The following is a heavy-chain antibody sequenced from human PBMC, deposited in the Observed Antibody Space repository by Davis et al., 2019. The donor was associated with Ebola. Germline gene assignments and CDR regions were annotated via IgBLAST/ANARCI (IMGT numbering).Heavy chain of an antibody. J-gene: IGHJ6*02. CDR3: AREDIVVVVAATDYYYYGMDV. CDR2: IIPIFGTA. D-gene: IGHD2-15*01. Sequence: SVKVSCKASGCTFSSYAISWVRQAPGQGLEWMGGIIPIFGTANYAQKFQGRVTMTRDTSTSTVYMELSSLRSEDTAVYYCAREDIVVVVAATDYYYYGMDVWGQGTTVTVSS. CDR1: GCTFSSYA. V-gene: IGHV1-69*05.